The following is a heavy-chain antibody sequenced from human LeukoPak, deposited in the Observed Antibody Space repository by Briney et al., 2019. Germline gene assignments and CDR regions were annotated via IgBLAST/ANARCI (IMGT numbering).Heavy chain of an antibody. J-gene: IGHJ4*02. V-gene: IGHV3-23*01. CDR2: FSGSGGST. CDR1: GFTFSSYA. Sequence: GGSLRLSCAASGFTFSSYAMSWVRQAPGKGLEWVSAFSGSGGSTYYADSVKGRFTISRDNSKNTVYLQMNSLRAEDTAVYYCTKSSPPPLNYFGQGTLINVTS. CDR3: TKSSPPPLNY.